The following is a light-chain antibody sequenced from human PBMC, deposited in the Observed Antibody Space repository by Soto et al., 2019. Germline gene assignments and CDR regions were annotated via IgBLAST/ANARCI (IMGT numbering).Light chain of an antibody. CDR1: QGISTW. CDR3: QQYDRYPRT. V-gene: IGKV1D-16*01. Sequence: DIQMTQFPSSVSASVGDRVNITCRASQGISTWVAWYQQKPERAPKSLIYGASRLQSGVPPRFSGSGSETDFTLTISGLQPEDFATYYCQQYDRYPRTFAEGTKVEIK. CDR2: GAS. J-gene: IGKJ1*01.